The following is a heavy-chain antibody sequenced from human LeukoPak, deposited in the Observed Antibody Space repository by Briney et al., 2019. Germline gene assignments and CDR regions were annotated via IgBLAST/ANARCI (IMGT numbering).Heavy chain of an antibody. CDR1: GGSIISGGYY. CDR2: IYYSGST. J-gene: IGHJ3*02. D-gene: IGHD5-24*01. V-gene: IGHV4-31*03. CDR3: ARWLQLDDAFDI. Sequence: SETLSLTCTVSGGSIISGGYYWSWIRQHPGKGLEWIGYIYYSGSTYYNPSLKSRVTISVDTSKNQFSLKLSSVTAADTAIYYCARWLQLDDAFDIWGQGTMVIVSS.